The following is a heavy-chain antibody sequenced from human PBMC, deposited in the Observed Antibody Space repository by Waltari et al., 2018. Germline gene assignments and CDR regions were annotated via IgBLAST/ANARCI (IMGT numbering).Heavy chain of an antibody. V-gene: IGHV4-39*07. CDR1: GGSISSGSYY. CDR3: ARYYGNGEGWLDP. Sequence: QLQLQESGPVLVKPSETLSLTCTVPGGSISSGSYYWGWIRQPPGKGLESIGYISYSGTTYYNLSLKSRVTMSVDTSRDQYSLSLRSVAAADTAVYYCARYYGNGEGWLDPWGQGTLVTVSS. J-gene: IGHJ5*02. D-gene: IGHD3-3*01. CDR2: ISYSGTT.